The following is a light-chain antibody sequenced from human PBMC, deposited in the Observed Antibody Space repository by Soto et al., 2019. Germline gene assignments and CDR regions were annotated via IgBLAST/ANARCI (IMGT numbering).Light chain of an antibody. CDR2: GAP. CDR1: RSISNN. CDR3: QQYNNWPPYT. J-gene: IGKJ2*01. Sequence: EIEMTQSPATLSVSLGERVTLSCRASRSISNNLAWYQQKPGQAPRLLIYGAPTRATGIPARFSGSGSGTEYSLTISSLQSEDFAVYYCQQYNNWPPYTFGQGTKLEIK. V-gene: IGKV3-15*01.